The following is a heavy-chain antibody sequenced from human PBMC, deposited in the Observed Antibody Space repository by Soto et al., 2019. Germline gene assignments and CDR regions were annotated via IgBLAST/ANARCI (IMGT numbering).Heavy chain of an antibody. CDR3: AKDGRAGGDYDLDY. CDR1: GGTFSSYI. Sequence: ASVKVSCKASGGTFSSYIISWVRQAPGQGLEWMGRIIPIHNIVNYAQKFQGRVTITADKSTSTAYMELSSLRSEDTAVYYCAKDGRAGGDYDLDYWGQGTLVTVSS. V-gene: IGHV1-69*04. D-gene: IGHD4-17*01. CDR2: IIPIHNIV. J-gene: IGHJ4*02.